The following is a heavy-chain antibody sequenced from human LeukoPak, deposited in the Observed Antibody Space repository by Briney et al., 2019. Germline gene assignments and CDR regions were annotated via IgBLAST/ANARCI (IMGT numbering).Heavy chain of an antibody. Sequence: GGSLRPSYSASGFTVSSNYMSWVRHAPGKGREWVSVMYSGGSTYYADSVKGRFTISRDNSKNTLYLQMNSLRAEDTAVYSSARGTYDYWGQGTPVTVSS. CDR3: ARGTYDY. CDR2: MYSGGST. CDR1: GFTVSSNY. V-gene: IGHV3-66*02. J-gene: IGHJ4*02.